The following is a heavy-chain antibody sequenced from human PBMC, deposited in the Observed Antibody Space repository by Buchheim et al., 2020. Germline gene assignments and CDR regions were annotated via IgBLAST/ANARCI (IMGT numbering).Heavy chain of an antibody. J-gene: IGHJ3*02. D-gene: IGHD2-15*01. CDR1: GFTFNNYA. CDR2: ISGSGDST. V-gene: IGHV3-23*04. CDR3: AKDGEVAATTRDGAFDI. Sequence: EVQLVESGGGLVQPGGSLRLSCAASGFTFNNYAMSWVRQAPGKGLEWVSVISGSGDSTYYADSVKGRFTISRDNSKNRLYLQMYSLRAEDTALYYCAKDGEVAATTRDGAFDIWGQGT.